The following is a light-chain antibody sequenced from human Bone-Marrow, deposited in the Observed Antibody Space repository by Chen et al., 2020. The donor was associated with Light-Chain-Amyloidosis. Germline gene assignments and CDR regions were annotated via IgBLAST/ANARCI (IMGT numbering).Light chain of an antibody. CDR1: SSDVGGDNH. J-gene: IGLJ1*01. CDR2: EVT. Sequence: QSALTQPASVSGSPAQSITISCTGTSSDVGGDNHVSWYHQHPDNAPKLMIYEVTNRPSWVPDRFSGSKSDNTASLTSSGLQTEDEADYCCSSYTSTNTLVFGSGTRVTVL. V-gene: IGLV2-14*01. CDR3: SSYTSTNTLV.